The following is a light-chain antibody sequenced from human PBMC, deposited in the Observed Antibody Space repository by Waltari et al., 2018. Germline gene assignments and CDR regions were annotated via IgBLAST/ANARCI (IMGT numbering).Light chain of an antibody. Sequence: QSALTQPASVSGSPGQSITIFCTGTTSDVGGYDYFSWYQQHPGKAPKLMIYDVRTRPSGVSNRFSGSKSGNTASLTISGLQAEDEADYYCGSYTSSSTLVFGTGTKVTVL. CDR2: DVR. J-gene: IGLJ1*01. CDR3: GSYTSSSTLV. CDR1: TSDVGGYDY. V-gene: IGLV2-14*03.